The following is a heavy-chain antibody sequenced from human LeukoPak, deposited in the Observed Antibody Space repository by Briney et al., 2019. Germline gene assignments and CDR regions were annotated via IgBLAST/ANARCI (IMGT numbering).Heavy chain of an antibody. D-gene: IGHD2-8*01. CDR3: AKDSWSRNGIYDPFDI. J-gene: IGHJ3*02. CDR2: IGGDAVAT. CDR1: EFTFSSYS. Sequence: GGSLRLSCAASEFTFSSYSMNWVRQAPGKGLEWVSVIGGDAVATYYADSVKGRFTISRDNSKSTLSLQMNSLRPEDTAVYYCAKDSWSRNGIYDPFDIWGRGTMVTVSS. V-gene: IGHV3-23*01.